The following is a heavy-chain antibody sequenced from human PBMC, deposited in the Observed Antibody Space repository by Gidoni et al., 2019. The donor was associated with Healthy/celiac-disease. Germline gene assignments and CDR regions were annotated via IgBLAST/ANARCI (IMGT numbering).Heavy chain of an antibody. CDR3: AKDISGHYYYGMDF. J-gene: IGHJ6*02. D-gene: IGHD3-10*01. Sequence: EVQLVESGGGVVQPGGSLRLSCAASGFTFVDYAMHWVRQAPGKGLEWVCLISGDGGSTYYADSVKGRFTISRDNSKNSLYLQMNSLRTEDTALYYCAKDISGHYYYGMDFWGQGTTVTVSS. V-gene: IGHV3-43*02. CDR1: GFTFVDYA. CDR2: ISGDGGST.